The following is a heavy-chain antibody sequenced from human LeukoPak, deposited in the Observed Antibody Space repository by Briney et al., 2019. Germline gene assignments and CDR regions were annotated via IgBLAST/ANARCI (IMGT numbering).Heavy chain of an antibody. J-gene: IGHJ4*02. V-gene: IGHV1-69*13. CDR3: ARDQGGYSSSRGFDY. CDR1: GGTFSSYA. CDR2: IIPIFGTA. Sequence: ASVKVSCKASGGTFSSYAISWVRQAPGQGLEWMGGIIPIFGTANYAQKFQGRVTITADESTSTAYMELSSLRSGDTAVYYCARDQGGYSSSRGFDYWGQGTLVTVSS. D-gene: IGHD6-6*01.